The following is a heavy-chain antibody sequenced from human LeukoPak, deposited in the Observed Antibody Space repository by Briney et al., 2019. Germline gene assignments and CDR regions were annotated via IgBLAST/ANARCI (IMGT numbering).Heavy chain of an antibody. CDR2: TSFDDTKK. D-gene: IGHD2-2*01. CDR3: AKVGGFCSTTSCSYFDN. V-gene: IGHV3-30*18. CDR1: GFTFSNFG. J-gene: IGHJ4*02. Sequence: PGKSLRPSCVASGFTFSNFGMHWVRQAPGKGLEWVAVTSFDDTKKYYADAVKGRFTIYRDNSKNTVYLEMNSLRVEDTAVYHCAKVGGFCSTTSCSYFDNWGQGTLVAVSS.